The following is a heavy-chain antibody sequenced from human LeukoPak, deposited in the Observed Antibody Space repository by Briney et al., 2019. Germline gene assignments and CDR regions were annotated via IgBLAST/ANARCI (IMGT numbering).Heavy chain of an antibody. J-gene: IGHJ5*02. V-gene: IGHV1-69*01. Sequence: SVKVSCKASGGTFSSYAISWVRQAPGQGLEWMGGIIPILGTANYAQKFQGRVTITADESTSTAYMELSSLRSEDTAVYYCASSYYYDNSGYSNWFDPWGQGTLVTVSS. CDR1: GGTFSSYA. CDR2: IIPILGTA. D-gene: IGHD3-22*01. CDR3: ASSYYYDNSGYSNWFDP.